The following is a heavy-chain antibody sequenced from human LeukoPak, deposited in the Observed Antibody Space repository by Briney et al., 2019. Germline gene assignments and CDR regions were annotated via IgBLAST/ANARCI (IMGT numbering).Heavy chain of an antibody. CDR3: ARARFDLGPPAMGRHNYFDP. V-gene: IGHV1-2*02. J-gene: IGHJ5*02. CDR2: INPKSGGT. Sequence: ASVKVSCKASGYTFTDYYMNWVRQAPGQGLERMGWINPKSGGTNYAQKCQGRVTMTRDTSISTAYMELSRLRSDDTALYYWARARFDLGPPAMGRHNYFDPWGQGTLVTVSS. CDR1: GYTFTDYY. D-gene: IGHD2-2*01.